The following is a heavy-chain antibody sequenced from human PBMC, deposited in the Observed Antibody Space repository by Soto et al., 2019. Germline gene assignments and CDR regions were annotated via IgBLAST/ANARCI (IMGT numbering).Heavy chain of an antibody. CDR3: ARSKQRWPYYYYYGMDV. D-gene: IGHD2-15*01. V-gene: IGHV4-4*07. CDR1: GGSISSYY. Sequence: PSETLSLTCTVSGGSISSYYWSWIRQPAGKGLEWIGRIYTSGSTNYNPSLKSRVTMSVDTSKNQFSLKLSSVTAADTAAYYCARSKQRWPYYYYYGMDVWGQGTTVTVSS. CDR2: IYTSGST. J-gene: IGHJ6*02.